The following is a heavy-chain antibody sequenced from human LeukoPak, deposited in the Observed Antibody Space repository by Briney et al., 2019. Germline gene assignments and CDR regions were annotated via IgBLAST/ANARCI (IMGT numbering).Heavy chain of an antibody. CDR2: IYTSGST. D-gene: IGHD3-10*01. V-gene: IGHV4-4*07. CDR1: GGSISSYY. CDR3: AREPFGELLNWFDP. J-gene: IGHJ5*02. Sequence: PSETLSLTCTVSGGSISSYYWSWIRQPAGKGLEWIGRIYTSGSTNYNPSLKSRVTMSVDTSKNQFSLKLSSVTAADTAVYYRAREPFGELLNWFDPWGQGTLVTVSS.